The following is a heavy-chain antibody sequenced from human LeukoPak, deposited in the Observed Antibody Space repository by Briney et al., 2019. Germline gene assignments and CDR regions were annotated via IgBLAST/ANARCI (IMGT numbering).Heavy chain of an antibody. V-gene: IGHV3-23*01. CDR1: GFTFSSYA. CDR2: ISGSGGST. J-gene: IGHJ4*02. D-gene: IGHD6-19*01. CDR3: AKARFLWRSGLTDY. Sequence: GGSLRLSCAASGFTFSSYAMSWVRQAPGKGLEWVSAISGSGGSTYYADSVKGRFTISRDNSKNTLYLQMTSLRAEDTAVYYCAKARFLWRSGLTDYWGQGTLVTVSS.